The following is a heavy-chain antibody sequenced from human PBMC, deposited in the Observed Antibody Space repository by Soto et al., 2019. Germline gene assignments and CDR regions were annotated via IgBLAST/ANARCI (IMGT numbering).Heavy chain of an antibody. V-gene: IGHV5-51*01. J-gene: IGHJ6*02. CDR3: ARQNSLVYCSGGSCYAPYYYYGMDV. CDR2: IYPGDSDT. CDR1: GYSFTSYW. Sequence: PGAYLKDSCRESGYSFTSYWIGSVCDMPGKGLEWMGIIYPGDSDTRYSPSFQGQVTISADKSISTAYRQWSSLKASDTAMYYCARQNSLVYCSGGSCYAPYYYYGMDVWGQGTTGTVPS. D-gene: IGHD2-15*01.